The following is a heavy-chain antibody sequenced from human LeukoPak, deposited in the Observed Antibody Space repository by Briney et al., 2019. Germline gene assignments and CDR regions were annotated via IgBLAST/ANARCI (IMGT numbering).Heavy chain of an antibody. CDR2: FSPGDSDS. V-gene: IGHV5-51*01. CDR3: ARLASAWNFDY. J-gene: IGHJ4*02. D-gene: IGHD6-19*01. Sequence: GESLKISCKGSGYSFTSYWIGWVRQMPGKDLEWMGNFSPGDSDSRYSPSFQGQVTISADKSISTVYLQWSSLKASDTAMYYCARLASAWNFDYWGQGTLVTVSS. CDR1: GYSFTSYW.